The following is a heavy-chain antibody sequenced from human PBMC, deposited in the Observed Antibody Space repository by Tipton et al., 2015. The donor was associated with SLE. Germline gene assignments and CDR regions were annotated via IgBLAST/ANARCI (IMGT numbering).Heavy chain of an antibody. J-gene: IGHJ4*02. Sequence: TLSLTCIVSGGSISSGGYYWGWIRQLPGKGLEWNGYTYYSGNTYYNPSLKSRVTISVDTSKNQFSLRLNSVTAADTAVYYCARAPADAPYDFDSWGQGTLVTVSS. CDR1: GGSISSGGYY. V-gene: IGHV4-31*03. CDR2: TYYSGNT. D-gene: IGHD2-2*01. CDR3: ARAPADAPYDFDS.